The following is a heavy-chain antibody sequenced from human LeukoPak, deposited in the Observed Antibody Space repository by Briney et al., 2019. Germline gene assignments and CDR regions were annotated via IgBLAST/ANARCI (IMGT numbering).Heavy chain of an antibody. CDR1: GFIFNNYW. Sequence: GGSLRLSRAASGFIFNNYWMDWVRQTPGKGLEWVANIKYDGTTKYYVDSVKGRFTISRDSDKKLLYLQMNNLRAEDTAVYFCSRQLEEWGQGTLVTVSS. V-gene: IGHV3-7*03. D-gene: IGHD1-1*01. CDR2: IKYDGTTK. J-gene: IGHJ4*02. CDR3: SRQLEE.